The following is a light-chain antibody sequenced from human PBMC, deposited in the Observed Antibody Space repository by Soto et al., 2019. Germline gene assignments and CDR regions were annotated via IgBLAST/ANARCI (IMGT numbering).Light chain of an antibody. CDR2: GNS. V-gene: IGLV1-40*01. Sequence: QSVLTQPPSVSGAPGQRVTISCTGSSSNIGAGYDVHWYQQLPGTAPKLLIYGNSNRPSGVPDRFSGSKSGTSASLAITGLQAEDEADYYCQSYDSNLSALYVFGTGTKDTDL. CDR1: SSNIGAGYD. CDR3: QSYDSNLSALYV. J-gene: IGLJ1*01.